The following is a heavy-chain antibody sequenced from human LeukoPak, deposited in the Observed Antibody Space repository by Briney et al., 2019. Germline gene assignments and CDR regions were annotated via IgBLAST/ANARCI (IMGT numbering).Heavy chain of an antibody. CDR2: ISGSGGST. CDR1: GFTFSSYA. CDR3: AKAQKFDYYDSSGYYYFDY. Sequence: GGSLRLSCAASGFTFSSYAMSWVRQAPGKGLEWVSAISGSGGSTYYADSVKGRFTISRDNSKNTLDLQMNSLRAEDTAVYYCAKAQKFDYYDSSGYYYFDYWGQGTLVTVSS. D-gene: IGHD3-22*01. J-gene: IGHJ4*02. V-gene: IGHV3-23*01.